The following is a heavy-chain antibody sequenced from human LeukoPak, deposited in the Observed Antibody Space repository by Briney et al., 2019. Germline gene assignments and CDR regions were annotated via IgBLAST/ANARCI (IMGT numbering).Heavy chain of an antibody. D-gene: IGHD6-19*01. CDR2: MNPNSGNT. CDR3: AREEQWLVRYFDY. V-gene: IGHV1-8*01. CDR1: GYTFTSYD. J-gene: IGHJ4*02. Sequence: GASVKVSCKASGYTFTSYDINWVRQATGQGLEWMGWMNPNSGNTGYAQKFQGRVTMTRNTSISTAYMELSSLRSEDTTVYYCAREEQWLVRYFDYWGQGTLVTVSS.